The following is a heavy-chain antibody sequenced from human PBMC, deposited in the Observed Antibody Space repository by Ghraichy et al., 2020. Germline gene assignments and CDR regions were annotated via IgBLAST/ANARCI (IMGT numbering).Heavy chain of an antibody. CDR1: GFSFSSYA. CDR2: LSGGGAST. J-gene: IGHJ6*03. Sequence: GGSLRLSCAASGFSFSSYAMSWVRQAPGKGLEWVSSLSGGGASTYYPDSLRGRFTISRHNSKNTLYLQMNSLRAEDTAVYHCAKSTIAAPSYYYYMDVWGKGTTVTVSS. V-gene: IGHV3-23*01. D-gene: IGHD6-6*01. CDR3: AKSTIAAPSYYYYMDV.